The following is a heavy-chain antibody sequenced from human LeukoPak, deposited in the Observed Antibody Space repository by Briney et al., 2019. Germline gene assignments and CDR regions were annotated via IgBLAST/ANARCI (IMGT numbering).Heavy chain of an antibody. CDR2: IKSKTDGGTT. V-gene: IGHV3-15*01. CDR1: GFTFSNAW. Sequence: GGSLRLSCAASGFTFSNAWMSWVRQAPGKGLEWVGRIKSKTDGGTTDYAAPVKGRFTTSRDDSKNTLHLQMNSLKTEDTAVYYCTTLNYDYLWGSYRSPYNWFDPWGQGTLVTVSS. CDR3: TTLNYDYLWGSYRSPYNWFDP. D-gene: IGHD3-16*02. J-gene: IGHJ5*02.